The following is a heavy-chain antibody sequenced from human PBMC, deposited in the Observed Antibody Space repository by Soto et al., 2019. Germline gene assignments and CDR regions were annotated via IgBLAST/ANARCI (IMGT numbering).Heavy chain of an antibody. D-gene: IGHD7-27*01. CDR2: INDRGDTT. V-gene: IGHV3-23*01. J-gene: IGHJ2*01. CDR3: CLGWYFDL. CDR1: GFTFASFA. Sequence: EEQLLESGGGLVQPGGSLRLSCVVSGFTFASFAISWFRQAPGKGLEWVSTINDRGDTTYYPDSVKGRFTISRDNSKNTLELPMNRLRAEDTAVYSCCLGWYFDLWGRGTLVSVSS.